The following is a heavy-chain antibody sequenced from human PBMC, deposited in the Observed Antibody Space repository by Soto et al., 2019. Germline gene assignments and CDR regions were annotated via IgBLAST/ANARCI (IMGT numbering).Heavy chain of an antibody. CDR1: GFTFSSYG. V-gene: IGHV3-33*01. CDR3: ARDSKYYYGSGSGLDY. CDR2: IWYDGSNK. J-gene: IGHJ4*02. D-gene: IGHD3-10*01. Sequence: QVQLVESGGGVVQPGRSLRLSCAASGFTFSSYGMHWVRQAPGKGLEWVAVIWYDGSNKYYADSVKGRFTISRDNSKNTLYLQMNSLRAEDTAVYYCARDSKYYYGSGSGLDYWGQGTLVTVSS.